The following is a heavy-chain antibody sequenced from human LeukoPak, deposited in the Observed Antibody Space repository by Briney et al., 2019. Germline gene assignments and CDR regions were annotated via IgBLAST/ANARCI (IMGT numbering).Heavy chain of an antibody. CDR3: AKSDHGFWTGYKK. D-gene: IGHD3/OR15-3a*01. V-gene: IGHV3-23*01. J-gene: IGHJ4*02. Sequence: HPGGSLRLSCAASGFTFSSYAMSWVRQAPGKGLERVSAITASGDSTYYADSVRGRFTISRDNSKSTLYLQMNSPRADDTAVYYCAKSDHGFWTGYKKWGQGTLVTVSS. CDR1: GFTFSSYA. CDR2: ITASGDST.